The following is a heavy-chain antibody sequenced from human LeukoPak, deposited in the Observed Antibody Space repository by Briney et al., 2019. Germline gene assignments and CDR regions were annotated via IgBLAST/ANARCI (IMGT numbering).Heavy chain of an antibody. J-gene: IGHJ5*02. CDR1: GGTFSSYA. D-gene: IGHD6-13*01. CDR3: ASSSSNPGGWFDP. CDR2: IIPILGIA. Sequence: ASVKVSCKASGGTFSSYAISWVRQAPGQGLEWMGRIIPILGIANYAQKFQGRVTITADKSTSTAYMELSSLRSEDTAVYYCASSSSNPGGWFDPWGQGTLVTVSS. V-gene: IGHV1-69*04.